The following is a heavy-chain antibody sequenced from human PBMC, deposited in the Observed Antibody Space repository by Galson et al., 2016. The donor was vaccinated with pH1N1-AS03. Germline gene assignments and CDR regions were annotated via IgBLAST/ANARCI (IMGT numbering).Heavy chain of an antibody. CDR3: ERAGGY. J-gene: IGHJ4*02. CDR1: GFIFSNHG. Sequence: SPRLSCAASGFIFSNHGMHWARQAPGKGPEFVARISSDGGSTYYADSVKARFTISRGNSKNTLYLQMDSLRVEDTAVYYCERAGGYWGQGTLVTVSS. V-gene: IGHV3-64*02. CDR2: ISSDGGST.